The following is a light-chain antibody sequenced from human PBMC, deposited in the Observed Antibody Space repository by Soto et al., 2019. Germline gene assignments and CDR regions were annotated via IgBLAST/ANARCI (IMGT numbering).Light chain of an antibody. J-gene: IGKJ5*01. V-gene: IGKV3-20*01. CDR3: QQYGSSPIT. Sequence: EIVLTQSPGTLSLSPGERATLSCRASQSVSSSYLAWYQQKPGQAPRLLIYGASSTATVIPDRFSGSGSGTYFTLTSSRLEPEDFAVYYCQQYGSSPITFGQGTRLEIK. CDR2: GAS. CDR1: QSVSSSY.